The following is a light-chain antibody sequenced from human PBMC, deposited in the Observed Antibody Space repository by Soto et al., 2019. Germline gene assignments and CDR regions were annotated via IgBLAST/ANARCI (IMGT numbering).Light chain of an antibody. CDR1: QGISSY. Sequence: IQMTQSPSTLSSSEVDRVTITCRASQGISSYLAWYQQKPGKAPKLLIYAASTLQSGVPSRFSGSGSGTDFTLTISCLQFEDFATYYCQQYYSYPRTFGQGTKVDI. CDR2: AAS. CDR3: QQYYSYPRT. V-gene: IGKV1-8*01. J-gene: IGKJ1*01.